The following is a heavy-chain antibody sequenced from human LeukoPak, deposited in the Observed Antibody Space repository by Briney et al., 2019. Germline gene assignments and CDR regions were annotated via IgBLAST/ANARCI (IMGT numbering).Heavy chain of an antibody. CDR2: IVPSSSISYLST. CDR1: GFSLGDFN. CDR3: ARGWGGYSSYPPDY. V-gene: IGHV3-48*01. Sequence: QPGGSRRLSCVAYGFSLGDFNMIWDRQAPGKVREWLSYIVPSSSISYLSTYYAPSTKGRFTISTDIASNSLFLQMSGLRVEDTAIYYCARGWGGYSSYPPDYWGQGTLVTVSS. D-gene: IGHD3-3*01. J-gene: IGHJ4*02.